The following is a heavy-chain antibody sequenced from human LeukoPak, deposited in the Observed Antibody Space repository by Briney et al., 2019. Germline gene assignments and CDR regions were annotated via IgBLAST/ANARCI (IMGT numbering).Heavy chain of an antibody. D-gene: IGHD2-8*01. Sequence: GGSLRLSCAASGFTLSSYSMNWVRQAPGKGLEWVSSISSSSSYIYYADSVKGRFTISRDNAKNSLYLQMNSLRAEDTAVYYCARDRRYCTNGVCYTGFDYWGQGTLVTVSS. V-gene: IGHV3-21*01. J-gene: IGHJ4*02. CDR2: ISSSSSYI. CDR1: GFTLSSYS. CDR3: ARDRRYCTNGVCYTGFDY.